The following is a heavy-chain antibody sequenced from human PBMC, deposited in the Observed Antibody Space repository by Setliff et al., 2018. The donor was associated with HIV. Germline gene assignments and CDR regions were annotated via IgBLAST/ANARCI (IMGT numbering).Heavy chain of an antibody. CDR3: ARGRYRSRWYASDHYYIDV. D-gene: IGHD6-13*01. V-gene: IGHV3-48*03. CDR2: ISSSGTTI. Sequence: HPGGSLRLSCAASGFTFSNYEMNWVRQAPGKGLEWVSYISSSGTTIYYADSVKGRFTISRDNAKNSLYLQMNSLRAEDTALYYCARGRYRSRWYASDHYYIDVWGKGTTVTVSS. J-gene: IGHJ6*03. CDR1: GFTFSNYE.